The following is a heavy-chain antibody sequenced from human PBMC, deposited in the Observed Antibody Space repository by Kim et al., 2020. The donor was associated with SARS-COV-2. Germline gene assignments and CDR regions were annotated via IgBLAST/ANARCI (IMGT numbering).Heavy chain of an antibody. Sequence: GGPLRLSCAASGFSFNIYGMHWVRQAPGKGLEWVGVIWYDGINKYYADSVKGRFAISTDNSKNTVYLQMNSLRAEDTAVYYCARDPHITLAGTDWLDPWGQGTLVTVSS. CDR2: IWYDGINK. D-gene: IGHD6-19*01. CDR3: ARDPHITLAGTDWLDP. J-gene: IGHJ5*02. V-gene: IGHV3-33*01. CDR1: GFSFNIYG.